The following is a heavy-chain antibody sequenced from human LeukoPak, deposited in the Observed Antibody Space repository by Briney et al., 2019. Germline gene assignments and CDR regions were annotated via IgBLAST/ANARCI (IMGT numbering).Heavy chain of an antibody. CDR2: VSSDGSST. Sequence: PGGSLRLSCAASGFTFSSYAMSWVRQAPGKGLAWVSRVSSDGSSTSYADSVKGRFTISRDNARNTLFLQMNSLRAEDTAVYYCATLAAADTDYWGQGTLVTVSS. J-gene: IGHJ4*02. D-gene: IGHD6-13*01. CDR3: ATLAAADTDY. V-gene: IGHV3-74*01. CDR1: GFTFSSYA.